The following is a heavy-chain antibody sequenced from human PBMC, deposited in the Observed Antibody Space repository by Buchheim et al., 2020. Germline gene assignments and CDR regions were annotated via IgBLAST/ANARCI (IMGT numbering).Heavy chain of an antibody. D-gene: IGHD3-16*01. CDR1: GFTFSSYE. CDR3: ARAQDDYVWGGSYYFDY. Sequence: EVQLVESGGGLVQPGGSLRLSCAASGFTFSSYEMNWVRQAPGKGLEWVSYFSSSGSTIYYADSVKGQFTISRDNAKNSLYLQMNSLRAEDTAVYYCARAQDDYVWGGSYYFDYWGQGTL. V-gene: IGHV3-48*03. J-gene: IGHJ4*02. CDR2: FSSSGSTI.